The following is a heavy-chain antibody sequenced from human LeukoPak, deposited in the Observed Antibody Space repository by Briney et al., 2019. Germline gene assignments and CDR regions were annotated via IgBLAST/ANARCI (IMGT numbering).Heavy chain of an antibody. CDR3: ASQGYSYGRALTDY. J-gene: IGHJ4*02. Sequence: GGSLRLSCAASGFTFSDYYMSWIRQVPGKGLEWVSYISSSGSTIYYADSVKGRFTISRDNAKNSLYLQMNSLRAEDTAVYYCASQGYSYGRALTDYWGQGTLVTVSS. CDR2: ISSSGSTI. CDR1: GFTFSDYY. V-gene: IGHV3-11*01. D-gene: IGHD5-18*01.